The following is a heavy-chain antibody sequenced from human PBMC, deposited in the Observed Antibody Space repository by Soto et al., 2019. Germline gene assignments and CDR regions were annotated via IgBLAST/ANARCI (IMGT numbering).Heavy chain of an antibody. D-gene: IGHD1-26*01. V-gene: IGHV4-59*01. CDR1: GGSISSYY. CDR3: ARAVKVGATAPFDY. CDR2: IYYSGST. Sequence: QVQLQESGPGLVKPSETLSLTCTVSGGSISSYYWSWIRQPPGKGLEWIGYIYYSGSTNYNPSLKSRVTISVDTSKNQCSLKLSSVTASDTAVYYCARAVKVGATAPFDYWGQGTLVTVSS. J-gene: IGHJ4*02.